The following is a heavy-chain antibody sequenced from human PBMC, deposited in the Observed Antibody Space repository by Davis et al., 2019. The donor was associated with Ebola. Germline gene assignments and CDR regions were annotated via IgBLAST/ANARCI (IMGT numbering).Heavy chain of an antibody. CDR3: AANFVIAAVPASIAH. CDR1: GFTFSSYA. V-gene: IGHV3-23*01. J-gene: IGHJ4*02. Sequence: GGSLRLSCAASGFTFSSYAMSWVRQAPGKGLEWASAISGSGGTTYYADSVKGRFTISRDNSKNTLFLQINSLRAEDTALYYCAANFVIAAVPASIAHWGQGTLVTVSS. CDR2: ISGSGGTT. D-gene: IGHD2-2*01.